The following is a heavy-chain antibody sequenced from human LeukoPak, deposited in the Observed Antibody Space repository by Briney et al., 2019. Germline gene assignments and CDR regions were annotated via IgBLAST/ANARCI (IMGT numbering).Heavy chain of an antibody. V-gene: IGHV5-51*01. CDR2: IYPGDSDI. D-gene: IGHD6-13*01. CDR3: ARRLGPYGSSRSDY. CDR1: GYRFTSYW. J-gene: IGHJ4*02. Sequence: GESLKISCKGSGYRFTSYWIGWVRQMPGKGLEWMGIIYPGDSDIRYSPSFQGQVTISVDKSISTAYLQWSSLKASDTAMYYCARRLGPYGSSRSDYWGQGTLVTVSS.